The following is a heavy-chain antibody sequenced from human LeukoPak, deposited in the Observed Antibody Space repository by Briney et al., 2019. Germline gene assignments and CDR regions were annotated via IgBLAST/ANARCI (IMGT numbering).Heavy chain of an antibody. CDR1: GYTFTSYY. CDR2: INPSGGST. Sequence: ASVKVSCKASGYTFTSYYMHWVRQAPGQGLEWMGIINPSGGSTSYAQKFQGRVTMTRDTSTSTVYMELSSLRSEDTAVYYCARDISYYYGSGSYLGYWGQGTLATVSS. V-gene: IGHV1-46*01. D-gene: IGHD3-10*01. J-gene: IGHJ4*02. CDR3: ARDISYYYGSGSYLGY.